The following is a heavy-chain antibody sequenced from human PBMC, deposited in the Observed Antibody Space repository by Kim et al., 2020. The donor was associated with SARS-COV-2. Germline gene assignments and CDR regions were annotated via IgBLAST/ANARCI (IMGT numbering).Heavy chain of an antibody. Sequence: GGSLRLSCAASGFTFSSYAMTWVRQAPGKGLEWVSAISESGDDTYYADSVRGRFTISRDNSKNTLFLQMNSLRAGDTAVYYCAKGPLPPRDFWTLEWTSYYQYGMDVWGQGTTVTVSS. D-gene: IGHD3-3*01. J-gene: IGHJ6*02. V-gene: IGHV3-23*01. CDR2: ISESGDDT. CDR3: AKGPLPPRDFWTLEWTSYYQYGMDV. CDR1: GFTFSSYA.